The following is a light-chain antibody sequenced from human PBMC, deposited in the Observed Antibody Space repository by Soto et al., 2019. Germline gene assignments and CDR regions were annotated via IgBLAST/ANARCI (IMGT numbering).Light chain of an antibody. CDR3: QHYSTVWA. Sequence: DIQMTQSPSTPSSSVGDRVTITCRASQSISRGLAWYQQKPGKAPNVLIYDASTLESGVPSRFSGSGSGTEFTLTISSLQPEDFATYYCQHYSTVWAFGQGTKVDIK. CDR1: QSISRG. CDR2: DAS. V-gene: IGKV1-5*01. J-gene: IGKJ1*01.